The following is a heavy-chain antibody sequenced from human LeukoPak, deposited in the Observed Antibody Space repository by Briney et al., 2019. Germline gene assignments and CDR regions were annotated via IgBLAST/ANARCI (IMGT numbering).Heavy chain of an antibody. CDR1: GFTFSSYA. CDR3: AKDLYYYGSGSPFDY. D-gene: IGHD3-10*01. V-gene: IGHV3-23*01. Sequence: GGSLRLSCAASGFTFSSYAMSWVRQAPGEGLEWVSAISGSGGSTYYADSVKGRFTISRDNSKNTLYLQMNSLRAEDTAVYYCAKDLYYYGSGSPFDYWGQGTLVTVSS. CDR2: ISGSGGST. J-gene: IGHJ4*02.